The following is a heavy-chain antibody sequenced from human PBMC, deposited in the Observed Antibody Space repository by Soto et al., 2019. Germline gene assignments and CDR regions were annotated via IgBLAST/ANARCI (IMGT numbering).Heavy chain of an antibody. Sequence: PSETLSLTCTVSGASIISYFCTFIRHPAFKGLDWIGRISTSGTTNYNPSLKSRVTMSVDTSKNHFSLNLSSVTAADTAVYYCAREAGPDRWFDPWGQGTLVTVSS. CDR2: ISTSGTT. D-gene: IGHD6-19*01. J-gene: IGHJ5*02. CDR1: GASIISYF. V-gene: IGHV4-4*07. CDR3: AREAGPDRWFDP.